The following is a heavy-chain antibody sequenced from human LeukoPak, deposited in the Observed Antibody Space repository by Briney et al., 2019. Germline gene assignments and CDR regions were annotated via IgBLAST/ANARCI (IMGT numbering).Heavy chain of an antibody. CDR2: ISAYNGNT. CDR1: GYTFTSYC. CDR3: ARDRAGDGYSSGWYVDDDAFDI. Sequence: ASVQVSCKASGYTFTSYCISWVRQAPGRELEWMGWISAYNGNTNYAQKPRGRVTMTTDTSKSTAYMELRSLRSDDTAVYYCARDRAGDGYSSGWYVDDDAFDIWGQGTMVTVSS. V-gene: IGHV1-18*01. D-gene: IGHD6-19*01. J-gene: IGHJ3*02.